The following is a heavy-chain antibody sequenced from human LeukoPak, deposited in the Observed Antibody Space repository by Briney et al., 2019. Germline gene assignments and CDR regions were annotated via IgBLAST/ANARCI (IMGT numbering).Heavy chain of an antibody. D-gene: IGHD3-16*01. CDR3: AQRGGLDY. Sequence: GGSLRLSCEASGFTFRSFAIHWVRQVPGKGIEWVAVILNDGSNQYYAEYVKGRFTISRDNSKNTLYLQMNSLRAEDTAVYYCAQRGGLDYWGQGTLATVSS. V-gene: IGHV3-30*11. CDR1: GFTFRSFA. J-gene: IGHJ4*02. CDR2: ILNDGSNQ.